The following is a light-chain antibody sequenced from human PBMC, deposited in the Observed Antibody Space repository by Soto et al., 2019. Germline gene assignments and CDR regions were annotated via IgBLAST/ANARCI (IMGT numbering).Light chain of an antibody. CDR2: KAS. CDR1: QTISSW. V-gene: IGKV1-5*03. Sequence: DIQMTQSPSTLSGSVGDRVTITCRASQTISSWLAWYQQKPGKAPKLLIYKASTLESGVPSRFSGSGYGTEFALTISSLQPEDFAVYYCQQRGDWPPITFGQGTRLEIK. J-gene: IGKJ5*01. CDR3: QQRGDWPPIT.